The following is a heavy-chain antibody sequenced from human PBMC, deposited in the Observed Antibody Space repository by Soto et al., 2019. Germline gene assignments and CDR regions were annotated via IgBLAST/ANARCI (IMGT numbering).Heavy chain of an antibody. CDR2: IIPIFGTA. D-gene: IGHD3-10*01. CDR1: GGTFSSYA. CDR3: ARYIIGSGPAGKNYGMAV. V-gene: IGHV1-69*01. Sequence: QVQLVQSGAEVKKPGSSVKVSCKASGGTFSSYAISWVRQAPGQGLEWMGGIIPIFGTANYAQKFQGRVTITADEATSTAYMELSSLRSEDTAVYYCARYIIGSGPAGKNYGMAVWGQGTTVTVSS. J-gene: IGHJ6*02.